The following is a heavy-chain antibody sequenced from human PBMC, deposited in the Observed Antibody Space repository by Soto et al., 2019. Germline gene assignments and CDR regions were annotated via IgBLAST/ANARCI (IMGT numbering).Heavy chain of an antibody. CDR1: GYTFPSYG. D-gene: IGHD2-15*01. Sequence: QVQLVQSGAVVKRPGASVKVSCKATGYTFPSYGIGWVRQAPGQGLEWMGWINTNNGNTNSAQRLQGRVTMTADTSTRTGYMELRSLRSDDTAIYYCARDLLGSFDVWGQGTMVTISS. V-gene: IGHV1-18*01. J-gene: IGHJ3*01. CDR2: INTNNGNT. CDR3: ARDLLGSFDV.